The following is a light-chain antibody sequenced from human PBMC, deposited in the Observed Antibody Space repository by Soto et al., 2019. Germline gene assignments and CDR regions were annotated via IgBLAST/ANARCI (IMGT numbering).Light chain of an antibody. Sequence: QSALTQPASVSGSPGQSITISCTGTSNDIGTYNLVSWYQQHPDKAPKLMIYEGSERPSGVSNRFSGSKSGNTASLTISGLRAEDEADYYCCSYAGSGTDVFGTGTKVTVL. J-gene: IGLJ1*01. V-gene: IGLV2-23*01. CDR2: EGS. CDR1: SNDIGTYNL. CDR3: CSYAGSGTDV.